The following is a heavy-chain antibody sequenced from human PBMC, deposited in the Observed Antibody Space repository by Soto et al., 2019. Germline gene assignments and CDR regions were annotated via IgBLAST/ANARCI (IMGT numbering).Heavy chain of an antibody. CDR1: GFTFSSYA. J-gene: IGHJ4*02. CDR3: ARVGPRSMANFDY. V-gene: IGHV3-30-3*01. Sequence: QVQLVESGGGVVQPGRSLRLSCAASGFTFSSYAMHWVRQAPGKGLEWVAVISYDGSNKYYADSVKGRFTISRDNSKNTMYLQMNSLSDEDTAVYYCARVGPRSMANFDYWGQGTLVTVSS. CDR2: ISYDGSNK.